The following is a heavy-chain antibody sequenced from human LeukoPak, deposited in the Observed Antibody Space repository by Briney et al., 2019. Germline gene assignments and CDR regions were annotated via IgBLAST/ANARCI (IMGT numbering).Heavy chain of an antibody. CDR3: ARSDEYSRYSPD. CDR1: GFTFSSYS. D-gene: IGHD2-15*01. CDR2: ISSSSSYI. V-gene: IGHV3-21*01. Sequence: KSGGSLRLSCAASGFTFSSYSMNWVRQAPGKGLEWVSSISSSSSYIYYADSVKGRFTISRDNAKNSLYLQMNSMRAEDTAVYYCARSDEYSRYSPDWGQGTLVTVSS. J-gene: IGHJ4*02.